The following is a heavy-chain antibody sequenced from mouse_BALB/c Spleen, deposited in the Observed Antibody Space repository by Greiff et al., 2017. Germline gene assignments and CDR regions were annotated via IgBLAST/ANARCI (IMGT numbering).Heavy chain of an antibody. V-gene: IGHV3-6*02. Sequence: ESGPGLVKPSQSLSLTCSVTGYSITSGYYWNWIRQFPGNQLEWMGYISYDGSNNYNPSLKKRTSFARDTSKNQFFLKLNSVTTEDAATYYCARDNCNYWYFDVWGAGTTVTVSS. CDR3: ARDNCNYWYFDV. J-gene: IGHJ1*01. CDR1: GYSITSGYY. CDR2: ISYDGSN.